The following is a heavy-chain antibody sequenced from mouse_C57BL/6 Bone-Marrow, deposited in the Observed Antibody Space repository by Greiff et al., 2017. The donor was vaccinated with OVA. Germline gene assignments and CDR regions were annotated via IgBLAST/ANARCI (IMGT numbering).Heavy chain of an antibody. V-gene: IGHV5-4*01. Sequence: EVQGVESGGGLVKPGGSLKLSCAASGFTFSSYAMSWVRQTPEKRLEWVATISDGGSYTYYPDNVKGRFTISRDNAKNNLYLQMSHLKSEDTAMYYCARDFPFYHYAMDYWGQGTSVTVSS. CDR2: ISDGGSYT. J-gene: IGHJ4*01. D-gene: IGHD1-1*01. CDR1: GFTFSSYA. CDR3: ARDFPFYHYAMDY.